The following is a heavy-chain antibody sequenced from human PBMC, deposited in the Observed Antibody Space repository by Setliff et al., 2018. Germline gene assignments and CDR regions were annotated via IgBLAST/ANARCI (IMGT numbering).Heavy chain of an antibody. V-gene: IGHV1-8*01. J-gene: IGHJ6*03. CDR3: VREGVDTRSSTDYRYYMDV. D-gene: IGHD5-18*01. CDR2: MNPNNGNT. CDR1: GYTFTNYD. Sequence: GASVKVSCKASGYTFTNYDINWVRQATGQGLEWMGWMNPNNGNTGYSQKFQGRVTMTRNTSTSTAYMELSSLGSEDTAVYYCVREGVDTRSSTDYRYYMDVWGKGTTVTVSS.